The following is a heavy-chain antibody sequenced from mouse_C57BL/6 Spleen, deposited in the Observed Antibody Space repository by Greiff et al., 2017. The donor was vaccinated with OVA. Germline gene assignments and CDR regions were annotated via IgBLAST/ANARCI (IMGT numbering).Heavy chain of an antibody. V-gene: IGHV1-55*01. CDR2: IYPGSGST. J-gene: IGHJ4*01. Sequence: VQLQQPGAELVKPGASVKMSCKASGYTFTSYWITWVKQRPGQGLEWIGDIYPGSGSTNYNEKFKSKATLTVDTSSSTAYMQLSSLTSEDSAVFYCARRDYGDYYAMDDWGQGTSVTVSS. D-gene: IGHD2-4*01. CDR1: GYTFTSYW. CDR3: ARRDYGDYYAMDD.